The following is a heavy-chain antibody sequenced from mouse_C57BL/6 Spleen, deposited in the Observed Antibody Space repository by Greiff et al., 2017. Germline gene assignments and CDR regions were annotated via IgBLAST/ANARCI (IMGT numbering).Heavy chain of an antibody. V-gene: IGHV1-80*01. D-gene: IGHD1-1*01. Sequence: LKQSGASVKISCKASGYAFSSYWMNWVKQRPGKGLEWIGQIYPGDGDTNYNGKFKGKATLTADKSSSTAYMQLSSLTSEDSAVYFCATHYYGSSRFAYWGQGTLVTVSA. J-gene: IGHJ3*01. CDR2: IYPGDGDT. CDR1: GYAFSSYW. CDR3: ATHYYGSSRFAY.